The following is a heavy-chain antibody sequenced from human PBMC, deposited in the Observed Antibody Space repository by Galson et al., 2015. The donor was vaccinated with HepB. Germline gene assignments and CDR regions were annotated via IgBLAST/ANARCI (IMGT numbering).Heavy chain of an antibody. V-gene: IGHV1-46*01. D-gene: IGHD6-19*01. J-gene: IGHJ4*02. CDR3: ASILYSSGYDY. CDR2: INPSGGST. CDR1: GSTFTSYY. Sequence: SVTVSCKASGSTFTSYYMHWVRQAPGQGLEWMGIINPSGGSTSYAQKFQGRVTMTRDTSTSTVYMELSSLRSEDTAVYYCASILYSSGYDYWGQGTLVTVSS.